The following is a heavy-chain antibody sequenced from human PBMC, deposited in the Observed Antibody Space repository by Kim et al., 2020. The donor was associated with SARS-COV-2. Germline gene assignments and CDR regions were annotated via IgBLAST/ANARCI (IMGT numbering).Heavy chain of an antibody. CDR3: SKVRDPGSMSFEY. Sequence: GGSLRLSCASSGFTFTYAWMTWVRQAPGKGLEWVGRIKSKGSGGTTDYATPVQGRFTISRDDSKNMIYLQMNSLKADDPAKYYCSKVRDPGSMSFEYWG. CDR1: GFTFTYAW. CDR2: IKSKGSGGTT. V-gene: IGHV3-15*01. J-gene: IGHJ4*01. D-gene: IGHD5-18*01.